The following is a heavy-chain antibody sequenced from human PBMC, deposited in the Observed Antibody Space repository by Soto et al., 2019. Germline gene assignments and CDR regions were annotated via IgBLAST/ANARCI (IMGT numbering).Heavy chain of an antibody. CDR3: ARPGVAYDAFDI. D-gene: IGHD3-3*01. V-gene: IGHV1-3*04. J-gene: IGHJ3*02. CDR1: GYTLTMYA. CDR2: INSGNGDT. Sequence: ASVKVSCKASGYTLTMYAMHWVRQAPGQRLEWMGWINSGNGDTIYSQKFQGRVTLTRDTSASTAYMALSSLRSEDTAVYYCARPGVAYDAFDIWGQATMVTVS.